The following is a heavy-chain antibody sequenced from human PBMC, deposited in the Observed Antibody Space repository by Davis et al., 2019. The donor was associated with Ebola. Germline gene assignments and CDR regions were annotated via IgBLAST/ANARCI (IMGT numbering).Heavy chain of an antibody. V-gene: IGHV3-7*01. CDR3: ARDRGYGLFDY. D-gene: IGHD5-18*01. CDR2: IKQDGSEK. Sequence: GGSLRLSCEASGFTSAMHWVRQAPGKGLEWVANIKQDGSEKYYVDSVKGRFTISRDNSKNTLFLQMNSLRADDTAVYYCARDRGYGLFDYWGQGTLVTVSP. CDR1: GFTSA. J-gene: IGHJ4*02.